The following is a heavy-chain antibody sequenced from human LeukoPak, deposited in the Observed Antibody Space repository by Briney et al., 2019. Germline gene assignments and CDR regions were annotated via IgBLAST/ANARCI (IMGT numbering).Heavy chain of an antibody. CDR1: GGSFSGYC. CDR3: ARDHSSGSAFDI. J-gene: IGHJ3*02. CDR2: INHSGST. V-gene: IGHV4-34*01. Sequence: SETLSLTCAVYGGSFSGYCWSWIRQPPGKGLEWIGEINHSGSTNYNPSLKSRVTISVDTSKNQFSLKLSSVTAADTAVYYCARDHSSGSAFDIWGQGTMVTVSS. D-gene: IGHD3-22*01.